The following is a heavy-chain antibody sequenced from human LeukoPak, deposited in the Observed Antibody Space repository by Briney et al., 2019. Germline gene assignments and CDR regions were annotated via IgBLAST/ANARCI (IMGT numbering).Heavy chain of an antibody. Sequence: GGCLRLSCGASVYTDITSYTSGVPDARGKGWECGSVLYRGGCTCCADSVKGRFTISRDNSKNTLYLQMNSMRAEDTAVYYCARAKVVGSTNNYYGLDVWGQGTTVTVSS. J-gene: IGHJ6*02. CDR3: ARAKVVGSTNNYYGLDV. V-gene: IGHV3-66*01. CDR2: LYRGGCT. D-gene: IGHD1-26*01. CDR1: VYTDITSY.